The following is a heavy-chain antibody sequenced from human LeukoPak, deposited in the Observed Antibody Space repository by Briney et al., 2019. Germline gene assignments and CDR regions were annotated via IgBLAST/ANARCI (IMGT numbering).Heavy chain of an antibody. J-gene: IGHJ6*02. Sequence: ASVTVSCTTSGYSFNSHHVHWVRQAPGQGLEWMGVKFSHDGTTSYTQNFQGRLTMTRDTSTSTVYMELSSLRSEDTAVYYCARDSGNFHYDMDVWGQGTTVIVSS. CDR3: ARDSGNFHYDMDV. V-gene: IGHV1-46*02. CDR2: KFSHDGTT. CDR1: GYSFNSHH. D-gene: IGHD3-10*01.